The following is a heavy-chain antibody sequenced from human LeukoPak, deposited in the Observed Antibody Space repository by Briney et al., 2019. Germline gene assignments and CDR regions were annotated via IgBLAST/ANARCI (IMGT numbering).Heavy chain of an antibody. CDR3: AHRRGYYDSSGYYYKPSRFDAFDI. Sequence: SGPTLVNPTQTLTLACTFSGFSLSTSGVGVGWIRQPPGKALEWLALIYWDDDKRYSPSLKSRLTITKDTSKNQVVLTMTNMDPVDTATYYCAHRRGYYDSSGYYYKPSRFDAFDIWGQGTMVTVSS. D-gene: IGHD3-22*01. J-gene: IGHJ3*02. V-gene: IGHV2-5*02. CDR2: IYWDDDK. CDR1: GFSLSTSGVG.